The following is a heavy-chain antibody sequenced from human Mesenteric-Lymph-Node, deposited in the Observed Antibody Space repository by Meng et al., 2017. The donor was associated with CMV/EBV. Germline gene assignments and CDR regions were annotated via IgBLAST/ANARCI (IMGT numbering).Heavy chain of an antibody. CDR1: GFIFSSYI. V-gene: IGHV3-21*01. CDR2: ISSSGEYI. Sequence: LSCSASGFIFSSYIINWVRQAPGEGLEWVSSISSSGEYIYYADSVKGRFTISRDNAKNSLYLQMNSLRAEDTAIYYCARSWMTYNFDYWGQGTLVTVSS. CDR3: ARSWMTYNFDY. J-gene: IGHJ4*02. D-gene: IGHD5-12*01.